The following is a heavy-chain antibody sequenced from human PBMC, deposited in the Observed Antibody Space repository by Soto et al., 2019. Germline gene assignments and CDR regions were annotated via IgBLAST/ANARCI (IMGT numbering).Heavy chain of an antibody. CDR3: ARLVEMATIEDYFDY. V-gene: IGHV4-34*01. CDR1: GGSFSGYY. CDR2: INHSGST. D-gene: IGHD5-12*01. J-gene: IGHJ4*02. Sequence: QVQLQQWGAGLLKPSETLSLTCAVYGGSFSGYYWSWIRQPPGKGLEWIGEINHSGSTNYNPSLKSRVTISVNTSKNQFSLKLSSVTAADTAVYYCARLVEMATIEDYFDYWGQGTLVTVSS.